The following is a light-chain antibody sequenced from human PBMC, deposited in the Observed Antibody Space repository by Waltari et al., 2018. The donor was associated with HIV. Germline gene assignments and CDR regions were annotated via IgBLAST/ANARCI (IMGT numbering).Light chain of an antibody. CDR3: AAWDDSLNGHLV. Sequence: QSVLTQPPSASGTPGQRVTISCSGGSSNIGTTPVFWYQHPPGTAPKVLIYPTTQRLSGVPGRFSGSKSGTSAYLAISGLQSEDEADYYCAAWDDSLNGHLVFGGGTKLTVL. CDR1: SSNIGTTP. V-gene: IGLV1-44*01. CDR2: PTT. J-gene: IGLJ2*01.